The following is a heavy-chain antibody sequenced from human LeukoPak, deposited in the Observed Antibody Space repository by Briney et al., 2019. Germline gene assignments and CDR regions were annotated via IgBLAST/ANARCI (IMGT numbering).Heavy chain of an antibody. V-gene: IGHV3-23*01. Sequence: GGSLRLSCAASGFTFSSYAMSWVRQAPGKGLEWVSAISGSGGSTYYADSVKGRFTISRDNSKNTLYLQMNSLRAEDRAVYYCAKDVRFGRWGGGFDYWGQGTLVTVSS. CDR2: ISGSGGST. J-gene: IGHJ4*02. CDR1: GFTFSSYA. CDR3: AKDVRFGRWGGGFDY. D-gene: IGHD3-10*01.